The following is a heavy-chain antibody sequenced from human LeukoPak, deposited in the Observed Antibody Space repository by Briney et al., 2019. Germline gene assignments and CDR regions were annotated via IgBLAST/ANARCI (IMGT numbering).Heavy chain of an antibody. D-gene: IGHD3-16*01. Sequence: GGSLRLSCAASGFTFSSYGMHWVRQAPGKGLEWVAVISYDGSNKYYADSVKGRFTISRDNSKNTLYPQMNSLRAEDTAVYYCATWVSLDYWGQGTLVTVSS. CDR1: GFTFSSYG. CDR2: ISYDGSNK. J-gene: IGHJ4*02. CDR3: ATWVSLDY. V-gene: IGHV3-30*03.